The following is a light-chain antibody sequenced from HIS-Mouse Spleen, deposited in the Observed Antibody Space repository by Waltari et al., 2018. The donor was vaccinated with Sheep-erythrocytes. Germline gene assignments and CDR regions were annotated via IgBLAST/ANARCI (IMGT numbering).Light chain of an antibody. CDR2: EGS. V-gene: IGLV2-23*01. CDR1: SSDVGSYNL. CDR3: CSYAGSSTPWV. Sequence: QSALTQPASVSGSPGQSITISCTGTSSDVGSYNLVSWYQQHPGKAPKLMIYEGSKRPSGVSNRCSGAKSGKTASLTISGLQAEDEADYYCCSYAGSSTPWVFGGGTKLTVL. J-gene: IGLJ3*02.